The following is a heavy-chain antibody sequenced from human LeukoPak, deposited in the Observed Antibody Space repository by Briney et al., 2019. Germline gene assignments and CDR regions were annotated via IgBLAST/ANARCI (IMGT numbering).Heavy chain of an antibody. V-gene: IGHV3-23*01. CDR1: GFTFSSYG. CDR3: AKDRSIGTYYTFDH. Sequence: GGTLRLSCAASGFTFSSYGLNWVRQAPGKGLEWVSVISGSGGSTYYADSVKGRFTVSRDNSKNSLYLQMSSLTAADTAVYYCAKDRSIGTYYTFDHWGQGTLVTVSS. J-gene: IGHJ4*02. CDR2: ISGSGGST. D-gene: IGHD1-26*01.